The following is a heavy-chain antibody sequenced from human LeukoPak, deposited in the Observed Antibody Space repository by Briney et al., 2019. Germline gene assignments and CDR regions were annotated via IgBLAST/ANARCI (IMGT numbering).Heavy chain of an antibody. D-gene: IGHD3-3*01. CDR2: ISSSSSTI. Sequence: PGGSLRLSCAASGFTFSSYSMNWVRQAPGKGLEWVSYISSSSSTIYYADSVKGRFTISRDNAKNSLYLQMNSLRAEDTAVYYCARDYRPRFLDYWGQGTLVTVSS. V-gene: IGHV3-48*01. CDR1: GFTFSSYS. CDR3: ARDYRPRFLDY. J-gene: IGHJ4*02.